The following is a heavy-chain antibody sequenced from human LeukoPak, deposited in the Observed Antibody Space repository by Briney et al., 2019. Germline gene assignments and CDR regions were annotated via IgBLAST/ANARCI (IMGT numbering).Heavy chain of an antibody. J-gene: IGHJ4*02. V-gene: IGHV4-34*01. CDR3: ARGFRSINVRYPFDY. Sequence: SETLSLTCAVYGGSFSGYYWSWIRQPPGKGLEWIGEINHSGSTNYNPSLKSRVTISVDTSKNQFSLKLSSVTAADTAVYYCARGFRSINVRYPFDYWGQGTLVTVSS. D-gene: IGHD3-9*01. CDR2: INHSGST. CDR1: GGSFSGYY.